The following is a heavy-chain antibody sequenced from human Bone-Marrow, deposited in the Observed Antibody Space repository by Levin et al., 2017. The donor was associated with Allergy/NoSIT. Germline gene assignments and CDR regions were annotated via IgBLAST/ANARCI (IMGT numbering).Heavy chain of an antibody. Sequence: SQTLSLTCTVSGGSISSYYWNWIRQPPGKGLEWIGHVSYSGTSNYNSSLRSRVTISVDMSKNQISLKLSSVTAADTAVYFCARRGYNYDSRGYSPMDVWGQGATVTVSS. J-gene: IGHJ6*02. CDR1: GGSISSYY. V-gene: IGHV4-59*01. D-gene: IGHD3-22*01. CDR3: ARRGYNYDSRGYSPMDV. CDR2: VSYSGTS.